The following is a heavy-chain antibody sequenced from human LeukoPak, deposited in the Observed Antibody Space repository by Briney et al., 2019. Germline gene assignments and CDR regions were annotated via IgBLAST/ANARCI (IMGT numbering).Heavy chain of an antibody. CDR2: INHSGST. CDR3: ARGFHRSVVVVPAAI. V-gene: IGHV4-34*01. J-gene: IGHJ4*02. CDR1: GGSFSGYY. Sequence: SETLSLTCAVYGGSFSGYYWSWIRQPPGKGLEWIGEINHSGSTNYNPSLKSRVTISVDTSKNQFSLKRSSVTAADTAVYYCARGFHRSVVVVPAAIWGQGTLVTVSS. D-gene: IGHD2-2*01.